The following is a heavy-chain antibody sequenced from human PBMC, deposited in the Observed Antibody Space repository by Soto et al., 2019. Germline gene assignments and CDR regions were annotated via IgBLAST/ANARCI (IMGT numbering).Heavy chain of an antibody. D-gene: IGHD3-3*01. V-gene: IGHV3-21*01. J-gene: IGHJ6*02. CDR3: ARDDIGHYDFWSGYTQTYYYSGMDV. Sequence: GGSLRLSCAASGFTFQTYSMTWVRQAPGKGLEWVSSISASNTHIYYADSVKGRFTISRENAKNSVYLQMNSLRVEDTATYYCARDDIGHYDFWSGYTQTYYYSGMDVWGQGTTVTVSS. CDR2: ISASNTHI. CDR1: GFTFQTYS.